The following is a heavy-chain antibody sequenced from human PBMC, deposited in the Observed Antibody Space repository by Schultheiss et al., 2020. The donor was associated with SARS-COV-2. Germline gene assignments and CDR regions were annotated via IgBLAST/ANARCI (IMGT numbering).Heavy chain of an antibody. Sequence: GGSLRLSCAASGFTFDDYAMHWVRQAPGKGLEWVSSISSSSSYIYYADSVKGRFTISRDNAKNSLYLQMNSLRAEDTAVYYCASLVVVGATLRGHWFDPWCQGALVTVSS. D-gene: IGHD1-26*01. J-gene: IGHJ5*02. CDR3: ASLVVVGATLRGHWFDP. CDR2: ISSSSSYI. V-gene: IGHV3-21*01. CDR1: GFTFDDYA.